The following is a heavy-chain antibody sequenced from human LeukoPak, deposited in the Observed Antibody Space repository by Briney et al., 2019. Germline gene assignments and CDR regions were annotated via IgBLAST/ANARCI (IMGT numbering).Heavy chain of an antibody. J-gene: IGHJ4*02. V-gene: IGHV4-59*01. CDR1: GGSISSYH. Sequence: PSETLSLTCTVSGGSISSYHWSWIRQPPGKGLEWIGHIYYSGSTNYNPSLKSRVTISVDTSKNQFSLKLSSVTAADTAVYYCARDSVATGLDYWGQGTLVTVSS. CDR3: ARDSVATGLDY. CDR2: IYYSGST. D-gene: IGHD5-12*01.